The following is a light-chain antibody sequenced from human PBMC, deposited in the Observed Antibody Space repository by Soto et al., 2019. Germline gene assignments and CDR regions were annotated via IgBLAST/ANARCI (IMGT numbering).Light chain of an antibody. CDR3: AAWDDSLNAVV. V-gene: IGLV1-44*01. Sequence: QPVLTQPPSASGTPGRSVTMSWSGSSTNIGANSVNWYQCLPGAAPKLLIYTNNKRPSGVPDRFFGSKSGSSASLAISGLQSGDEGDYYCAAWDDSLNAVVFGGGTKLTVL. CDR2: TNN. CDR1: STNIGANS. J-gene: IGLJ2*01.